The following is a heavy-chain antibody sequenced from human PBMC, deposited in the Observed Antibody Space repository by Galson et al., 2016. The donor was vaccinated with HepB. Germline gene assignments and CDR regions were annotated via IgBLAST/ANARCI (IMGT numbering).Heavy chain of an antibody. CDR1: GFTFSSYA. CDR3: ASGSQVGAKRPFDY. J-gene: IGHJ4*02. V-gene: IGHV3-30-3*01. CDR2: ISYDGSNK. Sequence: SLRLSCAASGFTFSSYAMHWVRQAPGKGLEWVAVISYDGSNKNYADSVKGRFTITRDNSKNTVYLQMNSLRAEDTAVYYCASGSQVGAKRPFDYWGQGTLVIVSS. D-gene: IGHD1-26*01.